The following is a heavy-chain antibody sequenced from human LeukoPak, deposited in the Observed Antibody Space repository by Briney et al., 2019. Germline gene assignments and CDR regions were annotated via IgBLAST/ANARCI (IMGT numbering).Heavy chain of an antibody. CDR3: ARGERGASSWDDAFDI. CDR2: IKQDGSEK. CDR1: GFTFSIYW. Sequence: GGPLRLSCAASGFTFSIYWMNWVRQAPGKGLEWVANIKQDGSEKYYVDSVKGRFTISRDNAKNSLYLQMNSLRAEDTAVYYCARGERGASSWDDAFDIWGQGTMVTVSS. D-gene: IGHD6-13*01. J-gene: IGHJ3*02. V-gene: IGHV3-7*01.